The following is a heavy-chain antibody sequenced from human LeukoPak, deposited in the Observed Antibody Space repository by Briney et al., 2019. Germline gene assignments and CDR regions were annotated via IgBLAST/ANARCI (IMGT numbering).Heavy chain of an antibody. CDR2: IYSGGST. CDR1: GFTVSSNY. V-gene: IGHV3-66*01. CDR3: ARDQWLVSY. D-gene: IGHD6-19*01. Sequence: GGSLILSCAASGFTVSSNYMSWVRQAPGKGLEWVSVIYSGGSTYYADSVKGRFTLSRDNSKNTLYLQMNSLRAEDTAVYYCARDQWLVSYWGQGTLVTVSS. J-gene: IGHJ4*02.